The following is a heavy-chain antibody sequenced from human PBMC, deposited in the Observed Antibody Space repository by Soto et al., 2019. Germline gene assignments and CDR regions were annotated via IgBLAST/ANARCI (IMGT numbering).Heavy chain of an antibody. Sequence: QVQLQESGPGLVKPSETLSLTCTVSGGSVSSGSYYWSWIRQPPGKGLEWIGYIYYSGSTNYNPSLKSRAPLSVDKSKNPFSLKLSAVTAADTAVYSCAGGGSYGHFDYWGQGSLVTVSS. V-gene: IGHV4-61*01. CDR3: AGGGSYGHFDY. CDR2: IYYSGST. D-gene: IGHD1-26*01. J-gene: IGHJ4*02. CDR1: GGSVSSGSYY.